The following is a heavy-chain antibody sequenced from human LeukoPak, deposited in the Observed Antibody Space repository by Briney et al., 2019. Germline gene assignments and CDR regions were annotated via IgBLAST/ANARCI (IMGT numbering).Heavy chain of an antibody. CDR3: AKLGGHPLHNYYVGV. V-gene: IGHV3-23*01. J-gene: IGHJ6*03. Sequence: AGGSLRLSCAASGFTSTNYAMNWVRQAPGKGLEWVSILIGSSGSTDYADSVKGRFTISRDTSKNTLFLQMNSLRAEDTAVYYCAKLGGHPLHNYYVGVWGKGTTVAVSS. CDR1: GFTSTNYA. D-gene: IGHD3-16*01. CDR2: LIGSSGST.